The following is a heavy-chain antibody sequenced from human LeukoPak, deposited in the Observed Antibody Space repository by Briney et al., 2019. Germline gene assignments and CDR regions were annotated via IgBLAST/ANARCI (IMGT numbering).Heavy chain of an antibody. CDR3: ARDPPSSGGFGELPHAFDI. CDR2: ISYDGSNK. J-gene: IGHJ3*02. CDR1: GFTFSSYA. D-gene: IGHD3-10*01. V-gene: IGHV3-30-3*01. Sequence: GGSLRLSCAASGFTFSSYAMHWVRQAPGKGLEWVAVISYDGSNKYYADSVKGRFTISRDNSKNTLYLQMNSLRAEDTAVYYCARDPPSSGGFGELPHAFDIWGQGTMVTVSS.